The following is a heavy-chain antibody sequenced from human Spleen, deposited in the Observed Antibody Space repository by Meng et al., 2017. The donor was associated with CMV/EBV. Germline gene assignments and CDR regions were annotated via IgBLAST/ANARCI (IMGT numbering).Heavy chain of an antibody. CDR1: GGSISSSNW. D-gene: IGHD6-19*01. V-gene: IGHV4-4*02. J-gene: IGHJ4*02. Sequence: QVQRQESGPGLVKPSGTRSLTCAASGGSISSSNWWSWVRQPPGKGLEWIGEIYHSGSTNYNPSLKSRVTISVDKSKNQFSLKLSSVTAADTAVYYCASFPPPGKQWLVTDYWGQGTLVTVSS. CDR3: ASFPPPGKQWLVTDY. CDR2: IYHSGST.